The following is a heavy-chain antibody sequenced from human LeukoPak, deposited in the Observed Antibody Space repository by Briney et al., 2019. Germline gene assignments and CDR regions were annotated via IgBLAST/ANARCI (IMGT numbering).Heavy chain of an antibody. V-gene: IGHV3-7*01. CDR2: INQYGNEK. D-gene: IGHD3-10*01. CDR3: ATGTEMDRGVIINGHLDY. Sequence: GGSPRLSCAASGFTFSTYWMNWVRQAPGKGLEWVANINQYGNEKYYVDSVKGRFTTSRGNGKNSLYLEMNSLRAEDTAMYYCATGTEMDRGVIINGHLDYWGQGTLVTASS. J-gene: IGHJ4*02. CDR1: GFTFSTYW.